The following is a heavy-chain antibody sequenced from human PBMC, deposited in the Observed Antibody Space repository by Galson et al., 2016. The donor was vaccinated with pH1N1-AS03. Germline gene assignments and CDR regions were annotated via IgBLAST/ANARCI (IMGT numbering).Heavy chain of an antibody. V-gene: IGHV3-30*01. Sequence: SLRLSCAASGVIVSTYAMHWVRQAPGKGLEWLAVISHDGRNKYYADSVKGRITISGDNSKNTLFVQMDSLRVEDTAVYYCARDSVSGGTYYYGMDVWGQGTTVTVSS. J-gene: IGHJ6*02. CDR2: ISHDGRNK. D-gene: IGHD6-13*01. CDR3: ARDSVSGGTYYYGMDV. CDR1: GVIVSTYA.